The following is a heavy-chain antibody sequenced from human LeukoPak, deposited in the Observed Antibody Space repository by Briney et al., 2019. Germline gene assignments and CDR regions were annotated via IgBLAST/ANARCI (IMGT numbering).Heavy chain of an antibody. J-gene: IGHJ6*03. V-gene: IGHV3-9*01. D-gene: IGHD2-21*01. CDR2: IPGSGGST. CDR3: ARLQSYISNYYYYYMDV. Sequence: PGRSLRLSCVASGFTFDDYAMHWVRQAPGRGLEWVSVIPGSGGSTYYADSVKGRFTISRDNAKNSLYLQMNSLRAEDTAVYYCARLQSYISNYYYYYMDVWGKGTTVTISS. CDR1: GFTFDDYA.